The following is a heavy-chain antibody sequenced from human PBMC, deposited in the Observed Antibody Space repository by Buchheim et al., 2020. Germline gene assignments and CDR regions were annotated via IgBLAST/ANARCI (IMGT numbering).Heavy chain of an antibody. Sequence: VQLVESGGGLVQPGGSLRLSCAVSGFTFSSYWMTWVRQAPGKGLEWVSKIKQDGSEKYYVDSVKVGCTISRDNARNSLYLQMNSLRVEDTSVYYCAREGSGSTYYYSGMDVWGQGTT. CDR3: AREGSGSTYYYSGMDV. J-gene: IGHJ6*02. CDR1: GFTFSSYW. V-gene: IGHV3-7*01. D-gene: IGHD3-10*01. CDR2: IKQDGSEK.